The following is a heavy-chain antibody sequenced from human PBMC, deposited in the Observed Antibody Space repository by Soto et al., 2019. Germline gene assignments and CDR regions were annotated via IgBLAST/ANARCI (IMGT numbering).Heavy chain of an antibody. J-gene: IGHJ5*02. V-gene: IGHV4-34*01. Sequence: PSETLSLTCAVYGGSFSGYYWSWIRQPPGKGLEWIGEINHSGSTNYNPSLKSRVTISVDTSKNQFSLKLSSVTAADTAVYYCAREGYSYYNWFDPWGQGXLVTVSS. CDR2: INHSGST. CDR3: AREGYSYYNWFDP. D-gene: IGHD5-18*01. CDR1: GGSFSGYY.